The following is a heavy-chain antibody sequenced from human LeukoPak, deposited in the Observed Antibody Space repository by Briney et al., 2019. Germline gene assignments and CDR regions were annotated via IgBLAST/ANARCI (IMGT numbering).Heavy chain of an antibody. CDR3: ARGGVYSQGFDY. D-gene: IGHD5/OR15-5a*01. J-gene: IGHJ4*02. CDR2: ISTTSDYI. CDR1: GFTFSSYS. Sequence: PGGSLRLSCAASGFTFSSYSMNWVRQAPGKGLEWVSSISTTSDYIYYADSLKGRLTISRDNAKNSLYLQMNSLRAEDTAVYYCARGGVYSQGFDYWGLGTLVTVSS. V-gene: IGHV3-21*01.